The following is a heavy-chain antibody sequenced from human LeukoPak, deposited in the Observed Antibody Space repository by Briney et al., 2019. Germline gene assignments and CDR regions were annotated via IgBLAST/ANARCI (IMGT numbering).Heavy chain of an antibody. Sequence: SETLSLTCAVYGGSFSGYYWSWIRQPPGKGLEWIGEINHSGSTNYNPSLKSRVTISVDTSKNQFSLKLSSVTAADTSVYYCARGGDPSRINYFDYWGQGTLVTVSS. D-gene: IGHD3-10*01. V-gene: IGHV4-34*01. CDR2: INHSGST. CDR3: ARGGDPSRINYFDY. J-gene: IGHJ4*02. CDR1: GGSFSGYY.